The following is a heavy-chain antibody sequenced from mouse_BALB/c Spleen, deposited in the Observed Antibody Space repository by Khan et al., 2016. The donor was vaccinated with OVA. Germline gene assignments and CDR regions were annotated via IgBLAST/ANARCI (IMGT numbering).Heavy chain of an antibody. J-gene: IGHJ2*01. Sequence: QVQLQQSGPELVRPGTSVKISCKASGYIFTDYYINWVKQKPGQGLEWIGWIYPGNGNTKYNEKFKDMDTLTVDTSSSTAYMDFSSLTSEETAVYFCARGGYYGNSLFDYWGQGTTLTVSS. CDR3: ARGGYYGNSLFDY. D-gene: IGHD1-1*01. V-gene: IGHV1-84*02. CDR2: IYPGNGNT. CDR1: GYIFTDYY.